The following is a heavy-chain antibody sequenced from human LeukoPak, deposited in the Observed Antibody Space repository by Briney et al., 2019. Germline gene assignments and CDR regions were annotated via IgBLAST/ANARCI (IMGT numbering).Heavy chain of an antibody. CDR1: GGSVSSYY. D-gene: IGHD3-10*01. J-gene: IGHJ4*02. CDR2: IYYSGST. Sequence: ASETLSLTCTVSGGSVSSYYWSWIRQPPGKGLEWIGYIYYSGSTNYNPSLKSRVTISVDTSKNQFSLKLSSVTAADTAVYYCARHRGSLYYFDYWGQGTLVTVSS. CDR3: ARHRGSLYYFDY. V-gene: IGHV4-59*02.